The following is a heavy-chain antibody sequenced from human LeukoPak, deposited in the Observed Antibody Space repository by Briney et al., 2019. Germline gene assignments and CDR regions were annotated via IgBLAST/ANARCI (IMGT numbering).Heavy chain of an antibody. D-gene: IGHD6-13*01. CDR1: GGSISSNSYY. J-gene: IGHJ4*02. CDR2: IYYSGST. CDR3: ASLGIIAAAGSGL. V-gene: IGHV4-39*07. Sequence: PSETLSLTCAVSGGSISSNSYYWGWIRQPPGKGLEWIGSIYYSGSTYYNPSLKSRVTISVDKSKNQFSLKLSSVTAADTAVYYCASLGIIAAAGSGLWGQGTLVTVSS.